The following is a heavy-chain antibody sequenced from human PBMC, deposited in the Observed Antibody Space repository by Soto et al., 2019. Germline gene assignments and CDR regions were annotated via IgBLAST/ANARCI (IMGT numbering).Heavy chain of an antibody. J-gene: IGHJ3*02. CDR2: ISRTGENT. CDR1: GFTFTSYA. V-gene: IGHV3-23*01. Sequence: EVQLLESGGGLVQPGGSLRLSCEASGFTFTSYALSWVRQSPGKGLEWVSAISRTGENTHYADSVKGRFTMSRDNSRTTLYLQMNSLRAEDTAVYYCVKLRTDWVNDAFEMWGQGTKVTVSS. CDR3: VKLRTDWVNDAFEM. D-gene: IGHD3-9*01.